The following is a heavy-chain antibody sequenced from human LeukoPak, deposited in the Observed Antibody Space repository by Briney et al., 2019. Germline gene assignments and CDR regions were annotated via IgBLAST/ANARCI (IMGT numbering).Heavy chain of an antibody. Sequence: SETLSLTCTVSGGSFSSYYWSWIRQPPGKGLEWIGYIYYSGSTNYNPSLKSRVTISVDTSKNQFSLKLSSVTAADTAVYYCARRMSIAAAGIDAFDIWGQGTMVTVSS. CDR3: ARRMSIAAAGIDAFDI. CDR1: GGSFSSYY. D-gene: IGHD6-13*01. V-gene: IGHV4-59*08. J-gene: IGHJ3*02. CDR2: IYYSGST.